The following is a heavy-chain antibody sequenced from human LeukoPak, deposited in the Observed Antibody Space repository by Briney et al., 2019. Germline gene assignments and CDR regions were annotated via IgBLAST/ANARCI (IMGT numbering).Heavy chain of an antibody. J-gene: IGHJ4*02. CDR2: INDDGSAT. CDR3: ARKFLAPGKTHAY. D-gene: IGHD2/OR15-2a*01. CDR1: GFTFSSYS. Sequence: PGGSLRLSCAASGFTFSSYSMNWVRQVPGKGLVWVSRINDDGSATFYADSVKGRFTISRDNAKNTLFLQINSLRAEDTAVYYGARKFLAPGKTHAYWGQGPLATVSS. V-gene: IGHV3-74*01.